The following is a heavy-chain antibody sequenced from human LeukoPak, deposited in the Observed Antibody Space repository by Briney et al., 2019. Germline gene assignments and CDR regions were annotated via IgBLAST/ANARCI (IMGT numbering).Heavy chain of an antibody. Sequence: SETLSLTCTVSGGSISSYYWSWIRQPAGKGLEWIGRIYTSGSTNYNPSLKSRVTISVDTSKNQFSLKLSSVTAADTAVYYCARVTYGSGSPEFDYWGQGTLVTVSS. J-gene: IGHJ4*02. CDR3: ARVTYGSGSPEFDY. CDR2: IYTSGST. CDR1: GGSISSYY. V-gene: IGHV4-4*07. D-gene: IGHD3-10*01.